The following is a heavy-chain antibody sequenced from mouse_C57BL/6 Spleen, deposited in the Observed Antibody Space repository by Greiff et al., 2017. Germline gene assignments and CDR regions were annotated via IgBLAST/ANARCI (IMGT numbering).Heavy chain of an antibody. Sequence: EVQGVESGGGLVQPGGSLKLSCAASGFTFSDYYMYWVRQTPEKRLEWVAYISNGGGSTYYPDTVKGRFTISRDNAKNTLYLQMSRLKSEDTAMYYCARQNPLYYAMDYWGQGTSVTVSS. CDR2: ISNGGGST. J-gene: IGHJ4*01. CDR3: ARQNPLYYAMDY. CDR1: GFTFSDYY. V-gene: IGHV5-12*01.